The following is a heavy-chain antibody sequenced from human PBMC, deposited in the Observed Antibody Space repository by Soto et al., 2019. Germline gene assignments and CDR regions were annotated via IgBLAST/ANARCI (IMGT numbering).Heavy chain of an antibody. D-gene: IGHD7-27*01. V-gene: IGHV3-30-3*01. CDR2: ISYDGSNK. CDR3: PREFSGAGDY. CDR1: GFTFSSYA. Sequence: QVQLVESGGGVVQPGRSLRLSCAASGFTFSSYAMHWVRQAPGKGLEWVAGISYDGSNKYYADCVKGRFTISRDNSQNTLYLQMNSRRAEDTAVYCCPREFSGAGDYWGQGTLVTVSS. J-gene: IGHJ4*02.